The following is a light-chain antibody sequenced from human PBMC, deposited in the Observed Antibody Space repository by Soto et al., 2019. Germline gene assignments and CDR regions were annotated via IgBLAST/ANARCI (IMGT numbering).Light chain of an antibody. Sequence: EIVLTQSSATLSLSPGERATLSCRASQSISSYLAWYQQKPGQAPRLLIYDASNRATGIPARFSGSGSGTDFTLTISSLEPEDVAVYYCQQRSNWPLTFGGGTKVEIK. J-gene: IGKJ4*01. CDR3: QQRSNWPLT. CDR1: QSISSY. CDR2: DAS. V-gene: IGKV3-11*01.